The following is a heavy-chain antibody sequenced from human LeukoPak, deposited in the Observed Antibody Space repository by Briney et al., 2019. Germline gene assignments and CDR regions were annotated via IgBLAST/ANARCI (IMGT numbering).Heavy chain of an antibody. J-gene: IGHJ3*02. V-gene: IGHV3-33*01. CDR3: ARQGDAFDI. CDR1: GFTFSSYG. Sequence: PGRSLRLSCAASGFTFSSYGMHWVRQAPGKGLEWAAVIWYGGSNKYYADSVKGRFTISRDNSKNTLYLQMNSLRAEDTAVYYCARQGDAFDIWGQGTMVTVSS. CDR2: IWYGGSNK.